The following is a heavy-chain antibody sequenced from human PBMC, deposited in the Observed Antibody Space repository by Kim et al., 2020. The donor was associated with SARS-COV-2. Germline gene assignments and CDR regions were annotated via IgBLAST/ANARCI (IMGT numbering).Heavy chain of an antibody. CDR3: ARYSRGRDYGEAEDAFDI. J-gene: IGHJ3*02. Sequence: SETLSLTCTVSGGSISSSSYYWGWIRQPPGKGLEWIGSIYYSGSTYYNPSLKSRVTISVDTSKNQFSLKLSSVTAADTAVYYCARYSRGRDYGEAEDAFDIWGQGTMVTVSS. D-gene: IGHD4-17*01. CDR2: IYYSGST. CDR1: GGSISSSSYY. V-gene: IGHV4-39*01.